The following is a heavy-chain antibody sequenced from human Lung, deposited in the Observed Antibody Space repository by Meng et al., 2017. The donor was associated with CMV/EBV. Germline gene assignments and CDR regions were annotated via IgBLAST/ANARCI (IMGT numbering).Heavy chain of an antibody. Sequence: GESLKISCAASGFTFSSYWMSWVRQAPGKVLEWVANIKQDGSEKYYVDSVKGRFTISRDNAKNSLYLQMNSLRAEDTAVYYCARVRTFSGWYFDLWGRGTXV. J-gene: IGHJ2*01. CDR2: IKQDGSEK. D-gene: IGHD1-7*01. CDR1: GFTFSSYW. CDR3: ARVRTFSGWYFDL. V-gene: IGHV3-7*01.